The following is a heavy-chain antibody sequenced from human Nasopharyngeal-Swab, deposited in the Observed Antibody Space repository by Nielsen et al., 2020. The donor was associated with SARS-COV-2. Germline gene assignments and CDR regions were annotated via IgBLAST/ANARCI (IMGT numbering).Heavy chain of an antibody. CDR2: ISAYSGKT. J-gene: IGHJ6*03. V-gene: IGHV1-18*04. Sequence: ASVKVSCKASNYTFIDYGISWVLQAPGQGLEWMGWISAYSGKTDYAQKFQDRVTMTTDTSTSTAYMELRTLRSDDTAVYYCATDGPLRAYYMDVWGKGTTVSVSS. CDR3: ATDGPLRAYYMDV. CDR1: NYTFIDYG.